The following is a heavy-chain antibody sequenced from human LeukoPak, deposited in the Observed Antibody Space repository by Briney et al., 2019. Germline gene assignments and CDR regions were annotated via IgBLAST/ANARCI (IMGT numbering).Heavy chain of an antibody. CDR2: ISSSSSYI. CDR1: GFTFSIYS. CDR3: ARGPPRIPFDC. Sequence: GGSLSLSCAASGFTFSIYSMNWARHAPGRGLEWVSSISSSSSYIYHTDSVKGRFTISRDNAKNSPELQMNSQRAEDTAVYYCARGPPRIPFDCWGQGTLVTVSS. J-gene: IGHJ4*02. V-gene: IGHV3-21*01.